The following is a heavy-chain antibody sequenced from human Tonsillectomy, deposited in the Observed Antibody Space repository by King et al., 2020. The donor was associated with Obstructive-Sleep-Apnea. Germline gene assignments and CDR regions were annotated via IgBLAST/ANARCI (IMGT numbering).Heavy chain of an antibody. CDR2: ITSSSSTI. J-gene: IGHJ6*02. Sequence: VQLVESGGGLVQPGGSLRLSCAASGFTFSGYSLNWVRQAPGKGLEWLSYITSSSSTIYYADSVTGRFTISRDNAKNSLYLQMNSLSAEDTAVYYCVGSVTLPYCYYYGMDVWGQGTTVTVSS. D-gene: IGHD4-17*01. CDR3: VGSVTLPYCYYYGMDV. V-gene: IGHV3-48*01. CDR1: GFTFSGYS.